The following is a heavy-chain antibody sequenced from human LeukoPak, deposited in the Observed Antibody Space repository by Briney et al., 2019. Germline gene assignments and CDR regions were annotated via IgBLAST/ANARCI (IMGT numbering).Heavy chain of an antibody. J-gene: IGHJ4*02. CDR3: ARAPLTTATSDYFDL. V-gene: IGHV4-30-4*01. CDR2: IHYSGIT. CDR1: GGSISTNDYF. D-gene: IGHD4-17*01. Sequence: PSETLSLTCTVSGGSISTNDYFWSWIRQSPEKGLEWIGYIHYSGITKSNPSLESRLTLSVDTSKNQLSLRLTSVTAADTAVYYCARAPLTTATSDYFDLWGLGTLDTVSS.